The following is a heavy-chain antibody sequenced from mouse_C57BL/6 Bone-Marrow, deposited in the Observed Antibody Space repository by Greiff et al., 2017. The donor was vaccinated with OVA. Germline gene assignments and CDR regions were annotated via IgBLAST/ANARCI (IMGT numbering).Heavy chain of an antibody. Sequence: QVQLQQSGAELVKPGASVKMSCKASGYTFTSYWITWVKQRPGQGLEWIGDIYPGSGSTNYNEKFKSKATLTVDTSSSTAYMQLSSLTSEDSAVYYCARWDYYGLRGFAYWGQGTLVTVSA. CDR3: ARWDYYGLRGFAY. J-gene: IGHJ3*01. CDR1: GYTFTSYW. CDR2: IYPGSGST. V-gene: IGHV1-55*01. D-gene: IGHD2-1*01.